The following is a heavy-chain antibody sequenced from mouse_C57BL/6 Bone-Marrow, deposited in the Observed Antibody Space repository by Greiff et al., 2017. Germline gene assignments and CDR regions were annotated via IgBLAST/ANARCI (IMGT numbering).Heavy chain of an antibody. Sequence: QVQLQQSGAELVKPGASVKLSCKASGYTFTSYWMHWVKQRPGQGLEWIGMIHPNSGSTNYNEKFQSKATLTVDKSSSTAYMQLSSLTSEDSAIYYCARRYGSSSFDDWGQGTTLTVSS. CDR2: IHPNSGST. D-gene: IGHD1-1*01. CDR3: ARRYGSSSFDD. J-gene: IGHJ2*01. CDR1: GYTFTSYW. V-gene: IGHV1-64*01.